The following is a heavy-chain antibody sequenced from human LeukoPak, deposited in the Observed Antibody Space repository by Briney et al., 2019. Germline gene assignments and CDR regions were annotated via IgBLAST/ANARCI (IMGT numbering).Heavy chain of an antibody. CDR3: ATAVTPYGCFDP. J-gene: IGHJ5*02. V-gene: IGHV1-46*01. D-gene: IGHD4-17*01. Sequence: EASVKVSCKASGYTFTNYYMHWVRQAPGQGLEWMVIINPSGGSTSSAQKFQGRVTMTRDTSTNTVYMELRSLTSEDTAMYYCATAVTPYGCFDPWGQGTLVTVSS. CDR1: GYTFTNYY. CDR2: INPSGGST.